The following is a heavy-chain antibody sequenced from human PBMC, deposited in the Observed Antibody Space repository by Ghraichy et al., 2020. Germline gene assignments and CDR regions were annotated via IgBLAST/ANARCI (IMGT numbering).Heavy chain of an antibody. CDR1: GGSFSGYY. J-gene: IGHJ4*02. CDR2: INHSGST. Sequence: SETLSLTCAVYGGSFSGYYWSWIRQPPGKGLEWIGEINHSGSTNYNPSLKSRVTISVDTSKNQFSLKLSSVTAADTSVYYCARGRLGELSVSPPSPPTYYFDYWGQGTLVTVSS. CDR3: ARGRLGELSVSPPSPPTYYFDY. D-gene: IGHD3-16*02. V-gene: IGHV4-34*01.